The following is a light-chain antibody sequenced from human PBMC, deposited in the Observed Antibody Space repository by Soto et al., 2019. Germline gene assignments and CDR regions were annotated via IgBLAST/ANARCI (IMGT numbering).Light chain of an antibody. Sequence: EIVLTQSPATLSLSPGERATLSCRASQSVRSYLAWYQQKPGQVPRLLIYDASNRATGIPARFSGSGSGTDFPLTSSSLVPDYFADYYCQQRGNWPLTFGGGTKVEIK. CDR1: QSVRSY. J-gene: IGKJ4*01. V-gene: IGKV3-11*01. CDR2: DAS. CDR3: QQRGNWPLT.